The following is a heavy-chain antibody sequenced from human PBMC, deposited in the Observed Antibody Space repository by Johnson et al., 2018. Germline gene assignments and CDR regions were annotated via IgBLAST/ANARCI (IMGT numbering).Heavy chain of an antibody. CDR1: GGTFSSYT. V-gene: IGHV1-69*09. J-gene: IGHJ3*01. CDR3: ARGPYYEVSSGYYAFDL. D-gene: IGHD3-22*01. Sequence: VQLVESGAEVKKPGSSVKVSCKASGGTFSSYTISWVRQAPGQGLEWMGRIIPILGIANYAQKFQGRVTMTRNTSISPAYMELSSLRSENTAVYYCARGPYYEVSSGYYAFDLWGQGTMVTVSS. CDR2: IIPILGIA.